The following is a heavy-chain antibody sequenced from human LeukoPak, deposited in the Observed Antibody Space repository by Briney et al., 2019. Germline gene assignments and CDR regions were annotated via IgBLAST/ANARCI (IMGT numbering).Heavy chain of an antibody. CDR3: AKSPGYWAHDN. Sequence: GGFLRLSCAASGFTFNNHGMSWVRQAPGKGLEWVSAISGGGGTTDYADSVKGRFTISRDNPKNTLYLQMNSLRAEDTAVYYCAKSPGYWAHDNWGQGTLVTVSS. V-gene: IGHV3-23*01. CDR2: ISGGGGTT. CDR1: GFTFNNHG. D-gene: IGHD2-8*02. J-gene: IGHJ4*02.